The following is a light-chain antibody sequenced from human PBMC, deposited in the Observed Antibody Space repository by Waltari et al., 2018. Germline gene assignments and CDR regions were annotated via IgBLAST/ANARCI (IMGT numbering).Light chain of an antibody. CDR1: RSVSSE. CDR3: QQYHNWPPLT. V-gene: IGKV3-15*01. J-gene: IGKJ4*01. CDR2: GAS. Sequence: EIVMTQSPVTLSVSPGARATLSCRASRSVSSELAWYQQKPGQAPRLLIYGASRRATGIPDRFSGSGSGTEFTLTISSLQSEDGGIYYCQQYHNWPPLTFGGGTKVEIK.